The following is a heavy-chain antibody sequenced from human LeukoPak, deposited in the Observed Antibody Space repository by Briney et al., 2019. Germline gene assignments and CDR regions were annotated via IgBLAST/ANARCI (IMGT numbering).Heavy chain of an antibody. CDR3: AKPYYYDSSGYYRLNNWFDP. Sequence: SETLSLTCTVSGYSISSGYYWGWIRQPPGKGLEWIGEINHSGRTNYNPSLKSRVTISVDTSKNQFSLRLSSVTAADTAVYYCAKPYYYDSSGYYRLNNWFDPWGQGTLVTVSS. CDR2: INHSGRT. CDR1: GYSISSGYY. V-gene: IGHV4-38-2*02. J-gene: IGHJ5*02. D-gene: IGHD3-22*01.